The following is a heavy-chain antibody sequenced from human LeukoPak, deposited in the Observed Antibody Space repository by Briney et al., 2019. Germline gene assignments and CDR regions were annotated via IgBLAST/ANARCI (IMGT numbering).Heavy chain of an antibody. Sequence: ASVKVSCKASGGTFSSYAISWVRQASGQGLEWMGRIIPIFGTANYAQKFQGRVTITTDESTSTAYMELSSLRSEDTAVYYCARDRGYCTNGVCHNWFDPWGQGTLVTVSS. CDR3: ARDRGYCTNGVCHNWFDP. J-gene: IGHJ5*02. CDR2: IIPIFGTA. D-gene: IGHD2-8*01. CDR1: GGTFSSYA. V-gene: IGHV1-69*05.